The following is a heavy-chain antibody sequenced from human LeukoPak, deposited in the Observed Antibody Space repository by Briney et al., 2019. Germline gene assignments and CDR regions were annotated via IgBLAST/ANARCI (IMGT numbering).Heavy chain of an antibody. Sequence: PSETLSLTCTVSGGSISSSSYYWGWIRQPPGMGLEWVGSFYYSGSTYYNPSLKSRVTISVDTSKNQFSLKLGSVTAADTAVYYCARQPYDILTGYYGAFDIWGQGTMVTVSS. CDR3: ARQPYDILTGYYGAFDI. D-gene: IGHD3-9*01. CDR2: FYYSGST. CDR1: GGSISSSSYY. J-gene: IGHJ3*02. V-gene: IGHV4-39*01.